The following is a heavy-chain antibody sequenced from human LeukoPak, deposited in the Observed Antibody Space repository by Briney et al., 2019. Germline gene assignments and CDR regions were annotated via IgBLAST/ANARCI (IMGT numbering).Heavy chain of an antibody. CDR2: ISGGGGST. Sequence: GGSLRPSCAASGFTFSSYPRSWVPQAPGKGLEWVSPISGGGGSTYYADSVKGRFSISRDNAKNSLYLQMNSLRDEDTAVYYCARGDSSGPDYYYYMDVWGKGTTVTISS. J-gene: IGHJ6*03. V-gene: IGHV3-23*01. CDR3: ARGDSSGPDYYYYMDV. CDR1: GFTFSSYP. D-gene: IGHD6-19*01.